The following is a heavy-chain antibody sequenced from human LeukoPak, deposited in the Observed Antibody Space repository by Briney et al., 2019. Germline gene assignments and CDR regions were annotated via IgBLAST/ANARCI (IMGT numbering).Heavy chain of an antibody. CDR1: GGTFSSYA. V-gene: IGHV1-69*05. CDR2: IIPIFGTA. CDR3: ARGPPVVVPAATDNWFDP. Sequence: ASVKVSCKASGGTFSSYAISWVRQAPGQVLEWMGGIIPIFGTANYAQKFQGRVTITTDESTSTAYMELSSLRSEDTAVYYCARGPPVVVPAATDNWFDPWGQGTLVTVSS. D-gene: IGHD2-2*01. J-gene: IGHJ5*02.